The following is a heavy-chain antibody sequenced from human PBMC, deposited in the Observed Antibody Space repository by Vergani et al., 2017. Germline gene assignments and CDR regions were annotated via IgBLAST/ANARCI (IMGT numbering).Heavy chain of an antibody. Sequence: EVQLVESGGGLVQPGGSLRLSCAASGFTFSSYWMSWVRQAPGKGLEWVANIKQDGSEKYYVDSVKGRFTISRDNAKNSLYLQMNSLRAEDTALYYCAKDMLRKNPTIKDTAMVNFYYYGMDVWGQGTTVTVSS. V-gene: IGHV3-7*03. D-gene: IGHD5-18*01. J-gene: IGHJ6*02. CDR1: GFTFSSYW. CDR3: AKDMLRKNPTIKDTAMVNFYYYGMDV. CDR2: IKQDGSEK.